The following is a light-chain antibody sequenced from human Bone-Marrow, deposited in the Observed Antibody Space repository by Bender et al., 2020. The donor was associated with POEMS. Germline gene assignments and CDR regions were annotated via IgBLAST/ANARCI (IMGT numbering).Light chain of an antibody. J-gene: IGLJ3*02. CDR2: RNN. V-gene: IGLV1-44*01. CDR1: ASDRGTTP. Sequence: QSVLTQPPSASATPGQRVTISCSRSASDRGTTPINWYRQLPGTAPKLLIYRNNQRPSGVPDRFSGSKSGTSASLAFSGLQAEDEADYYCSSYTISSSWVFGEGTKLTVL. CDR3: SSYTISSSWV.